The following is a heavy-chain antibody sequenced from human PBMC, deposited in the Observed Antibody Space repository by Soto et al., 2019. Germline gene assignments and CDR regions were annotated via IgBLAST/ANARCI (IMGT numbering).Heavy chain of an antibody. V-gene: IGHV4-39*01. D-gene: IGHD6-13*01. CDR1: GCSISSSSYY. CDR2: IYYSGST. CDR3: ATSSRNSSSWYGHGHTRKYYFDY. J-gene: IGHJ4*02. Sequence: XEALSLTCTVSGCSISSSSYYWGWIRQPRGKGLEWIGSIYYSGSTYYNPALKSRVTISVDTSKNQFSLKLSSVTAADTAVYYCATSSRNSSSWYGHGHTRKYYFDYWGQGTLVTVSS.